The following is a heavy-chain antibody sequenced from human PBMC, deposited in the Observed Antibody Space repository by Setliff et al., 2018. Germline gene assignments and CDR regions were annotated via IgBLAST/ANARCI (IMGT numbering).Heavy chain of an antibody. J-gene: IGHJ4*02. V-gene: IGHV3-72*01. CDR2: SRDKASSYTT. CDR3: TRTPCSSSRCLSQLDY. Sequence: PGGSLRLSCAASGFIFSDHYMDWVRQAPGRGLEWVARSRDKASSYTTEYAASVKGRFTIARDNSKNSVYLQMNSLKTEDAAVYYCTRTPCSSSRCLSQLDYWSQGALVTVSS. CDR1: GFIFSDHY. D-gene: IGHD2-2*01.